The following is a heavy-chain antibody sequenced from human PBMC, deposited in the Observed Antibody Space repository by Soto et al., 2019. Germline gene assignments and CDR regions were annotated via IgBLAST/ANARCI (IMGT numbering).Heavy chain of an antibody. V-gene: IGHV6-1*01. CDR3: AGMQDGALAY. CDR2: TYYRSKWYN. CDR1: GDSVASNSAA. Sequence: SQTLSLTCAISGDSVASNSAAWNWIRQSPSRGLEWLGRTYYRSKWYNEYAVSVKSRITIKPDTSKNQFSLQLNSVIAEDTAVYYCAGMQDGALAYWGQGTLVTVSS. J-gene: IGHJ4*02. D-gene: IGHD1-26*01.